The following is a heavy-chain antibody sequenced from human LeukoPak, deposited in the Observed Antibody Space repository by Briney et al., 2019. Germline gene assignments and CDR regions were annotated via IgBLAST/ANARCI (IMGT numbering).Heavy chain of an antibody. CDR3: TRDGLRPSDRILYWFDP. Sequence: GASVKVSCKASGGTFDDYAFSWVRQAPGQGLEWVRRIIPVLNFTTFARRFQGRVVITADKPTTTVSLEVNSLRSDDTAVYFCTRDGLRPSDRILYWFDPWGQGTLVTVSS. D-gene: IGHD2-2*01. CDR1: GGTFDDYA. CDR2: IIPVLNFT. V-gene: IGHV1-69*04. J-gene: IGHJ5*02.